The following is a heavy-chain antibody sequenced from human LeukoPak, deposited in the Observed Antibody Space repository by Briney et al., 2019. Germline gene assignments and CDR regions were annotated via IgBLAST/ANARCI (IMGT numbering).Heavy chain of an antibody. CDR2: IYHSGST. D-gene: IGHD6-19*01. CDR3: ARLHRGAVAGTGFDY. Sequence: SETLSLTCTVSDYSISSDYYWGWIRQPPGKGLEWIGTIYHSGSTYYNPSLKSRVTISVDTSKNQFSLKLSSVTAADTAVYYCARLHRGAVAGTGFDYWGQGTLVTVSS. J-gene: IGHJ4*02. CDR1: DYSISSDYY. V-gene: IGHV4-38-2*02.